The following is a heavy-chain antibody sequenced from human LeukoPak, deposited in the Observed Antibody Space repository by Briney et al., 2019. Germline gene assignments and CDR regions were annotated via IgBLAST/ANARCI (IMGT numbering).Heavy chain of an antibody. CDR1: GFTFSNYV. CDR2: ISYDGSTK. V-gene: IGHV3-30*04. J-gene: IGHJ1*01. D-gene: IGHD2-15*01. CDR3: VKGVVVAASVWEYFQH. Sequence: GGSLRLSCAASGFTFSNYVIHWVRQTPGKGLEWVTVISYDGSTKNDADSVKGRFTISRDNSKNTVSLEMNSLRPEDTAVYYCVKGVVVAASVWEYFQHWGQGTLVIVSS.